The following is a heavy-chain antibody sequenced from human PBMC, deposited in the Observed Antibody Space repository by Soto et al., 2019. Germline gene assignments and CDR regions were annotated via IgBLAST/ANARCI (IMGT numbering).Heavy chain of an antibody. CDR3: AKRDALMRGAGYYYYYYMTS. J-gene: IGHJ6*03. D-gene: IGHD3-16*01. Sequence: GGSLRLSCAASGFTFSSYAMSWVHQAPGKGLEWVSAISGSGGSTYYADSVKGRFTISRDNSKNTLYLQMNSLRAEDTAVYYCAKRDALMRGAGYYYYYYMTSGAKGPRSPAP. V-gene: IGHV3-23*01. CDR2: ISGSGGST. CDR1: GFTFSSYA.